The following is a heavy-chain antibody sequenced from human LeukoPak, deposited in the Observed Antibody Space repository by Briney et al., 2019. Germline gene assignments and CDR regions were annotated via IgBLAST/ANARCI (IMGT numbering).Heavy chain of an antibody. V-gene: IGHV3-23*01. Sequence: GGSLRLSCAASGFTFSNYAMSWVRQAPGKGLNWVSAISGSGDRTYYVDHVKSRFTVSRDNAKNTLYLQMNSLRAEDTAVYYCAKDRIFDFWSGLTHWGQGALVTASS. J-gene: IGHJ4*02. D-gene: IGHD3-3*01. CDR1: GFTFSNYA. CDR2: ISGSGDRT. CDR3: AKDRIFDFWSGLTH.